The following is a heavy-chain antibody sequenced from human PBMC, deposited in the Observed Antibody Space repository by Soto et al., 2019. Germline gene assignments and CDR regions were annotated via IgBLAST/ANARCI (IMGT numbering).Heavy chain of an antibody. CDR3: ARAGKFRYSSSSH. D-gene: IGHD6-6*01. CDR2: ISSSSSYI. V-gene: IGHV3-21*01. J-gene: IGHJ4*02. Sequence: AGGSLRLSCAASGFTFSSYSMNWVRQAPGKGLEWVSSISSSSSYIYYADSVKGRFTISRDNAKNSLYLQMNSLRAEDTAVYYCARAGKFRYSSSSHWGQGTLVTVSS. CDR1: GFTFSSYS.